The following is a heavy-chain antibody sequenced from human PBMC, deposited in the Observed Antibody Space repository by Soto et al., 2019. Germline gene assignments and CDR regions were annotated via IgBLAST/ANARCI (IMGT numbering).Heavy chain of an antibody. CDR2: IIPIFGTA. V-gene: IGHV1-69*06. D-gene: IGHD6-13*01. CDR1: GGTFSSYA. J-gene: IGHJ6*02. Sequence: GASVKVSCKASGGTFSSYAISWVRQAPGQGLEWMGGIIPIFGTANYAQKFQGRVTITADKSTSTAYMELSSLRSEDTAVYYCARDDSSSWDKYYYYYYGMDVWGQGTTVTVSS. CDR3: ARDDSSSWDKYYYYYYGMDV.